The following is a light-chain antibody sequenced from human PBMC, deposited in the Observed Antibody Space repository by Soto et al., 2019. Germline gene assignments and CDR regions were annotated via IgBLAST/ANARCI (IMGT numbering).Light chain of an antibody. CDR1: QGISSY. J-gene: IGKJ4*01. CDR2: AAS. V-gene: IGKV1-8*01. CDR3: QQYYSYHLT. Sequence: AIRMTQSPSSLSASTGDRVTITCRASQGISSYLAWYQQKPGKAPKLLIYAASTLKSGVPSRFSGSGSGTDFTLTISCLQSEDFATYYCQQYYSYHLTFGGGTKVEIK.